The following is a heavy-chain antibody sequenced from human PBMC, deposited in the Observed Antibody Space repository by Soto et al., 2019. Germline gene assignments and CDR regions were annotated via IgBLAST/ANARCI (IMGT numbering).Heavy chain of an antibody. CDR2: INTGNGDT. CDR3: ARDLSGNSYYGMDV. V-gene: IGHV1-3*04. CDR1: GYSLTIYA. Sequence: VQSGAEVQKPGASVKVSCKASGYSLTIYAIHWARQAPGQRLEWMGWINTGNGDTKYSQKFQGRVTITRDTSASTAYMELSSLRSEDTAVYYCARDLSGNSYYGMDVWGQGTTVTVSS. J-gene: IGHJ6*02. D-gene: IGHD1-26*01.